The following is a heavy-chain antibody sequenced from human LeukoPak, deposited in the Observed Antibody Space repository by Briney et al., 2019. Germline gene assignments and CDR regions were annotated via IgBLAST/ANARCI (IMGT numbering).Heavy chain of an antibody. J-gene: IGHJ6*01. V-gene: IGHV3-30*04. D-gene: IGHD2-15*01. CDR1: GFIFSNYA. CDR2: ISYDGDDK. CDR3: ARDRDRDIIGDGMDV. Sequence: PGGSLRLSCAASGFIFSNYAMYWVRQAPVKGLEWVAVISYDGDDKRNADSVNGRFTISRDNSKNTLYLQMNSLRPEDTAVYYCARDRDRDIIGDGMDVWGERDHGHRLL.